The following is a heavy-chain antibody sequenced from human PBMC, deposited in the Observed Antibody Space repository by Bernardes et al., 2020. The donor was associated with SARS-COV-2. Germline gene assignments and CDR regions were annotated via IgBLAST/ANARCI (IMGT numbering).Heavy chain of an antibody. Sequence: GGSLRLSCAASGFSFRSYSMNWVRQAPGKGLEWVSDISSSSTTIHYADSVKGRFTISRDNAKNSLYLQMNSLRDEDTAVYYCTSYYDLDVWGQGTTVTVSS. CDR2: ISSSSTTI. J-gene: IGHJ6*02. V-gene: IGHV3-48*02. CDR3: TSYYDLDV. CDR1: GFSFRSYS.